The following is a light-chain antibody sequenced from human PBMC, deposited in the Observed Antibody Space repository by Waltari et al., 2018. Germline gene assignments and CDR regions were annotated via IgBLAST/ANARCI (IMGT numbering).Light chain of an antibody. V-gene: IGKV2-28*01. J-gene: IGKJ2*01. CDR3: MQALQTPPAYT. CDR2: LTS. CDR1: QSLLHSNGYNY. Sequence: EIVMTQSPLSLPVTPGEPASIPCRSSQSLLHSNGYNYLDWYLQKPGQSPQLLIHLTSNRASGVPDRFSGSGSGTDFTLKISRVEAEDVGVYYCMQALQTPPAYTFGQGTKLEIK.